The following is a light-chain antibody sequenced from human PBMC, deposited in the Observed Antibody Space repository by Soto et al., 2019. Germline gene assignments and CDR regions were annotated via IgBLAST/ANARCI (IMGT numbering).Light chain of an antibody. Sequence: EIVMTQSPATLSVSPGERATLSCRASQSVSSKLAWYQHKPGQAPRLLIYDTSTSAAGIPARFTGSGSGTGFTFTITSLQSEAFAFYYCQQYNTWSSISFGQGTRLESK. J-gene: IGKJ5*01. CDR3: QQYNTWSSIS. CDR2: DTS. CDR1: QSVSSK. V-gene: IGKV3-15*01.